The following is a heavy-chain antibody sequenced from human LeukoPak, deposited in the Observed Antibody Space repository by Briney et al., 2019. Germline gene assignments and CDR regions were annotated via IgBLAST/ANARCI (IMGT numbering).Heavy chain of an antibody. D-gene: IGHD3-10*01. CDR2: ISDSGGST. CDR3: AREQTYGSGSWEAFDI. V-gene: IGHV3-23*01. CDR1: GITLSNYG. Sequence: GGSLRLSCAVSGITLSNYGVTWVRQAPGKGLEWVAGISDSGGSTNYADSVKGRFTISRDNPKNTLYLQMNSLRAEDTAVYYCAREQTYGSGSWEAFDIWGQGTMVTVSS. J-gene: IGHJ3*02.